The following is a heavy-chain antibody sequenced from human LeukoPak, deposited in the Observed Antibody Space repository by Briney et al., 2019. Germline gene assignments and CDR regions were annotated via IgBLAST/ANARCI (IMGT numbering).Heavy chain of an antibody. V-gene: IGHV3-23*01. J-gene: IGHJ4*02. CDR1: GFTFSSYA. Sequence: GGSLKLSCAASGFTFSSYAMSWVRQAPGKGLEWVSAISGSGGSTSYADSVKGRFTISRDNAKNTLYLQMNSLRAEDTAVYYCARGSRGYSGYEVDYWGQGTLVTVSS. CDR3: ARGSRGYSGYEVDY. CDR2: ISGSGGST. D-gene: IGHD5-12*01.